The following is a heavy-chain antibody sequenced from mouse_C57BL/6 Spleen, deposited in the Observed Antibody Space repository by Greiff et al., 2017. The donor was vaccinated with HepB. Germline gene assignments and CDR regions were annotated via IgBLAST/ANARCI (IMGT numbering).Heavy chain of an antibody. CDR3: VRPYDHGGFAY. CDR2: IRSKSNNYAT. Sequence: DVMLVESGGGLVQPKGSLKLSCAASGFSFNTYAMNWVRQAPGKGLEWVARIRSKSNNYATYYADSVKDRFTISRDDSESMLYLQMNNLKTEDTARYYCVRPYDHGGFAYWGQGTLVTVSA. J-gene: IGHJ3*01. V-gene: IGHV10-1*01. CDR1: GFSFNTYA. D-gene: IGHD2-3*01.